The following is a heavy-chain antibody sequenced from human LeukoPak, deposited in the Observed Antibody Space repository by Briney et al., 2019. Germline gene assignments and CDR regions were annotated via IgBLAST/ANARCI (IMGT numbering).Heavy chain of an antibody. J-gene: IGHJ4*02. Sequence: GGSLRLSCAASGFIFSSYGMHWVRQAPGKGLEWVAVIWYDGSNKYYADSVKGRFTISRDNSKNTLYLQMNSLRAEDTAVYYCARGITGTTGFDYWGQGTLVTVSS. CDR2: IWYDGSNK. V-gene: IGHV3-33*01. CDR3: ARGITGTTGFDY. CDR1: GFIFSSYG. D-gene: IGHD1-7*01.